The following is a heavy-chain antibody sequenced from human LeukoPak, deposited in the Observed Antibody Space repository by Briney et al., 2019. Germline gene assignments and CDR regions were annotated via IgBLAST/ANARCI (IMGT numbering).Heavy chain of an antibody. J-gene: IGHJ4*02. CDR3: ARHLSGITGYTYGRGIDY. CDR2: IKKDGSEK. D-gene: IGHD5-18*01. CDR1: GFTFSSYS. Sequence: GGSLRLSCAASGFTFSSYSMNWVRQAPGKGLEWVANIKKDGSEKYYVDSVKGRFTISRDNAKTSLYLQMNSLRAEGTAVYYCARHLSGITGYTYGRGIDYWGQGTLVTVSS. V-gene: IGHV3-7*01.